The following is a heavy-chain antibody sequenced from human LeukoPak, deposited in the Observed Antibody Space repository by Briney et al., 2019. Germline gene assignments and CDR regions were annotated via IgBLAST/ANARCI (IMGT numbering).Heavy chain of an antibody. Sequence: SETLSLTCTVSGGSISSYYLNWIRQSADKGLEWIGRIYSSENTRYNPSLGGRVTMSLDTSKNQFSLRLTSVTAADTAVYYCARGPNYYDSATYYHSWGQGTLVTVSS. D-gene: IGHD3-22*01. J-gene: IGHJ4*02. CDR3: ARGPNYYDSATYYHS. V-gene: IGHV4-4*07. CDR2: IYSSENT. CDR1: GGSISSYY.